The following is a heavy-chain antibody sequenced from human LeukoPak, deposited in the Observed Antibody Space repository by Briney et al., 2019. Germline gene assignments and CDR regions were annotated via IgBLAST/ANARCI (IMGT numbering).Heavy chain of an antibody. V-gene: IGHV1-69*06. CDR1: GGTFSSYA. CDR2: IIPIFGTA. Sequence: SVKVSCKASGGTFSSYAISWVRQAPGQGLEWMGGIIPIFGTANYAQKFQGRVTITADKSTSTAYMELSSLRSEDTAVYYCAVRSLLLDVIDYWGQGTLSPSPQ. J-gene: IGHJ4*02. CDR3: AVRSLLLDVIDY. D-gene: IGHD2-15*01.